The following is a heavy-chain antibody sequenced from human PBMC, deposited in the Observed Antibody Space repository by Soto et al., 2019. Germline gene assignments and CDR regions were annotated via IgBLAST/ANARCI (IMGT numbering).Heavy chain of an antibody. V-gene: IGHV3-33*01. CDR2: IWYDGSNK. CDR3: ARLGASGSMDV. CDR1: GFTFSSYG. Sequence: PGGSLRLSCAASGFTFSSYGMHWVRQAPGKGLEWVAVIWYDGSNKYYADSVKGRFTISRDNSKNTLYLQMNSLRAEDTAVYYCARLGASGSMDVWGQGTTVTVSS. J-gene: IGHJ6*02. D-gene: IGHD3-16*01.